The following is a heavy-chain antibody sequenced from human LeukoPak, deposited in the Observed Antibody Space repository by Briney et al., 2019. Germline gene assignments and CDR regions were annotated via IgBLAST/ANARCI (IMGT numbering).Heavy chain of an antibody. J-gene: IGHJ4*02. CDR3: ARDFGGLRWNYYFDY. CDR1: GFIFSDYA. V-gene: IGHV3-30*04. CDR2: ISHDATNE. D-gene: IGHD4-23*01. Sequence: GGSLRLSCVVSGFIFSDYAMHWVRQAPGKGLEWMAIISHDATNEYHADSVKGRFTISRDNSKNTLYLQMNSLIPEDTAVYLCARDFGGLRWNYYFDYWGQGTLVTVSS.